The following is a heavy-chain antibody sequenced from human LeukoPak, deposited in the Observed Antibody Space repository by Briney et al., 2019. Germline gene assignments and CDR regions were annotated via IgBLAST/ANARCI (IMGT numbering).Heavy chain of an antibody. Sequence: PGGSLRLSCAASGFTFSSYSMNWVRQAPGKGLEWVSYISSSSSTIYYADSVKGRFTISRDNAKNSLYLQMNSLRAEDTAVYYCARRGDDIVVVPAAIGGGDMDVWGKGTTVTVSS. CDR3: ARRGDDIVVVPAAIGGGDMDV. CDR1: GFTFSSYS. J-gene: IGHJ6*03. D-gene: IGHD2-2*01. V-gene: IGHV3-48*04. CDR2: ISSSSSTI.